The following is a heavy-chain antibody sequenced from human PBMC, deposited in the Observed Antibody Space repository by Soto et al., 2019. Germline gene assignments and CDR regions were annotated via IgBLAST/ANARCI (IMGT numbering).Heavy chain of an antibody. J-gene: IGHJ5*02. V-gene: IGHV4-31*03. Sequence: QVQLQESGPGLVKPSQTLSLTCTVSGGSISSGGYYWSWIRQHPGKGLEWIGYIYYSGSTYYNPSLNRRVTISVDTSKKQFSLKLSSVTAADTAVYYCARDSTTMVQGVKGWFDPWGQGTLVTVSS. CDR3: ARDSTTMVQGVKGWFDP. D-gene: IGHD3-10*01. CDR2: IYYSGST. CDR1: GGSISSGGYY.